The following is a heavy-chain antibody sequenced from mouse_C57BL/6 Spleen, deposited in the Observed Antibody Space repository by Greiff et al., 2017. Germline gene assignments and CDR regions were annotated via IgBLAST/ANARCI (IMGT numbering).Heavy chain of an antibody. J-gene: IGHJ4*01. D-gene: IGHD1-1*01. CDR3: AREDYGSSDARDY. Sequence: EVQRVESEGGLVQPGSSMKLSCPASGFTFSASYMAWVRQVPEKGLEWVAHLNSDGSSTSSLDSLKSRFIISRDNAKNILYLQMSSLKSEDTATYYCAREDYGSSDARDYWGQGTAVTGSS. CDR1: GFTFSASY. V-gene: IGHV5-16*01. CDR2: LNSDGSST.